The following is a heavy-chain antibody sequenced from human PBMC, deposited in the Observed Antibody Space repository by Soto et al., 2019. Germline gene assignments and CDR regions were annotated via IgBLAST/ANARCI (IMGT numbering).Heavy chain of an antibody. CDR3: VKDSESSGYLTHLDY. CDR1: GFTFDDYA. CDR2: LTWNGEVL. Sequence: GGSLRLSCVASGFTFDDYAIHWVRQTPGKDLEWVSGLTWNGEVLGYADSVKGRFTISRDNAKNSLYLEMNSLRPEDTALYYCVKDSESSGYLTHLDYWGQGTLVTVSS. V-gene: IGHV3-9*01. J-gene: IGHJ4*02. D-gene: IGHD3-22*01.